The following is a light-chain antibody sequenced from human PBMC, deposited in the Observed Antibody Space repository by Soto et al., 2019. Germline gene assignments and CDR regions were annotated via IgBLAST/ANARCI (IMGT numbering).Light chain of an antibody. V-gene: IGKV3-20*01. CDR2: GAS. CDR3: QQYRSSPRT. CDR1: QSVASGY. Sequence: EIVLTQSPGTLSLFPGERATFSCRASQSVASGYLAWYQQKFGQAPRLLIYGASNRAAGIPDRFSGSGSGTDFTLTISRLEPEDSAVYFCQQYRSSPRTFGQGTKVEI. J-gene: IGKJ1*01.